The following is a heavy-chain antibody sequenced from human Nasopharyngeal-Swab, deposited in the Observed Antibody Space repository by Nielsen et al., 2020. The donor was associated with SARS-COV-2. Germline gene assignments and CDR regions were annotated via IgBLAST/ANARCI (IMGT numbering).Heavy chain of an antibody. Sequence: GGSLRLSCAASGFTFSSYGMHWVRQAPGKGLEWVAVISYDGSNKYYADSVKGRFTISRDNSKNTLYLQMNSLRAEDTAVYYCANSDFWSGYYKPHYYYYGIDVWGQGTTVTVSS. V-gene: IGHV3-30*18. J-gene: IGHJ6*02. CDR2: ISYDGSNK. CDR1: GFTFSSYG. D-gene: IGHD3-3*01. CDR3: ANSDFWSGYYKPHYYYYGIDV.